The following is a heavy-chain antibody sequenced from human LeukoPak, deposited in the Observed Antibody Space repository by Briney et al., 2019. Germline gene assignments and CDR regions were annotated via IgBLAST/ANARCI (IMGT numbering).Heavy chain of an antibody. CDR1: GFTFNSYA. V-gene: IGHV3-23*01. Sequence: GGSLRLSCAASGFTFNSYAMTWVRQAPGKGLEWVSLISDSGGRIYYADSVKGRFTISRDNSKNTLYLQMNSLRAEDTAVYYCAKDLHYGSADYWGQGTLVTVSS. CDR2: ISDSGGRI. J-gene: IGHJ4*02. CDR3: AKDLHYGSADY. D-gene: IGHD3-10*01.